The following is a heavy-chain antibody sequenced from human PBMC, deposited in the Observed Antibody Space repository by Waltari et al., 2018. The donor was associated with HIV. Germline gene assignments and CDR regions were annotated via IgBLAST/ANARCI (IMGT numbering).Heavy chain of an antibody. Sequence: QVQLVQSGAEVKKPGASVKVSCKASGYTFTSYDINWVRQATGQGLEWMGWMNPNSGNTGYAQKFQGRVTMTRNTSISTAYMELSSLGSEDTAVYYCALRTAVAARGAFDIWGQGTMVTVSS. CDR2: MNPNSGNT. D-gene: IGHD6-19*01. CDR1: GYTFTSYD. CDR3: ALRTAVAARGAFDI. J-gene: IGHJ3*02. V-gene: IGHV1-8*01.